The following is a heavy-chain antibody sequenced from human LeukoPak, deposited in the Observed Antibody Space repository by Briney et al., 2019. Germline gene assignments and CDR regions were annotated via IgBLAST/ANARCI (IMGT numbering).Heavy chain of an antibody. V-gene: IGHV3-30*02. J-gene: IGHJ4*02. Sequence: GGSLRLSCTASGFTLSNYGMHWVRQAPGKGLDWVAFIRYDGSNQYYADSVKGRFTISRDNSKNTLFLQMSSLRAEDTAVYYCASGRPFDYWGQGTLVTVSS. D-gene: IGHD1-26*01. CDR3: ASGRPFDY. CDR2: IRYDGSNQ. CDR1: GFTLSNYG.